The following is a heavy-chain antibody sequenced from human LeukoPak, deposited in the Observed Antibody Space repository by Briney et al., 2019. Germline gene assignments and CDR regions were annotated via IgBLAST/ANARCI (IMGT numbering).Heavy chain of an antibody. V-gene: IGHV1-2*02. D-gene: IGHD1-20*01. Sequence: ASVKVACKASGYTFTDYYMHWVRQAPGQGLEWMGWLNPKSGGTNFAQKFQGRVTMTRDTSISTAYMELSRLTSDDTAVYFCARESQYNWNADWGRGTLVTVSS. CDR2: LNPKSGGT. J-gene: IGHJ4*02. CDR3: ARESQYNWNAD. CDR1: GYTFTDYY.